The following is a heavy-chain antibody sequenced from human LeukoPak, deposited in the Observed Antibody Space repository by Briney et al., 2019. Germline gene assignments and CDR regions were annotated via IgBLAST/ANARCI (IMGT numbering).Heavy chain of an antibody. Sequence: SGPTLVKPTQTLTLTCTFSGFSLSTSGVGVGWIRQPPGKALEWLALIYWDGDKHYSPSLKSRLTITKDTSKNQVVLTMTNMDPVDTATYYCAHRNLAAADPVLQHWGQGTLVTVSS. D-gene: IGHD6-13*01. V-gene: IGHV2-5*02. CDR3: AHRNLAAADPVLQH. CDR2: IYWDGDK. J-gene: IGHJ1*01. CDR1: GFSLSTSGVG.